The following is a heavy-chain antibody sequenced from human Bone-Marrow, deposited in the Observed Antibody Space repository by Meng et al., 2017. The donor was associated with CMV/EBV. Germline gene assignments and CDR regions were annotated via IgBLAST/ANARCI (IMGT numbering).Heavy chain of an antibody. CDR2: IKQDGSEK. D-gene: IGHD1-1*01. CDR3: ARRPGYFDY. Sequence: LSLTCAASGFAFSSYWMSWVRQAPGKGLEWVANIKQDGSEKYYVDSVKGRFTISRDNAKNSLYLQMNSLRAEDTAVYYCARRPGYFDYWGQGTLVTVSS. J-gene: IGHJ4*02. CDR1: GFAFSSYW. V-gene: IGHV3-7*01.